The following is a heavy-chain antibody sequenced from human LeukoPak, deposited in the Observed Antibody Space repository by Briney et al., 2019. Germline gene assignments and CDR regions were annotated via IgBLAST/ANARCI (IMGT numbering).Heavy chain of an antibody. CDR1: GGSISSSNW. V-gene: IGHV4-4*02. Sequence: PSETLSLTCAVSGGSISSSNWWSWVRQPPGKGLEWIGEIYHSGSTNYNPSLKSRVTISVDKSKNQFSLKLSSVTAADTAVYYCARGGGSTTQQWPVPFDYWGQGTLVTVSS. D-gene: IGHD6-19*01. CDR3: ARGGGSTTQQWPVPFDY. CDR2: IYHSGST. J-gene: IGHJ4*02.